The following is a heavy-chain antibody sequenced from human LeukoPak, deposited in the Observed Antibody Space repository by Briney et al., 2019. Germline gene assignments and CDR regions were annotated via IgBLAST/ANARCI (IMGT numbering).Heavy chain of an antibody. D-gene: IGHD3-3*01. J-gene: IGHJ4*02. CDR2: IYYSGST. V-gene: IGHV4-39*07. CDR3: ARDGIWSGGADY. CDR1: GGSFSSYY. Sequence: SETLSLTCAVYGGSFSSYYWGWIRQPPGKGLEWIGSIYYSGSTYYNPSLKSRVTISVDTSKNQFSLKLSSVTAADTAVYYCARDGIWSGGADYWGQGTLVTVSS.